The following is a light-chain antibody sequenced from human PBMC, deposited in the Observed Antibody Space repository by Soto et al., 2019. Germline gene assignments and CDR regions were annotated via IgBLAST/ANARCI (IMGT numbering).Light chain of an antibody. Sequence: QSALIQPASVSGSPGQSITISCTGTSSDVGGSNYVSWYQQHPHRAPKLLIYEVSYRPSGVSSRFSGSKSGNTASLTISGLQAEDEADYYCSSYTSSNTLEVLGVGTKLTVL. CDR2: EVS. V-gene: IGLV2-14*01. J-gene: IGLJ1*01. CDR1: SSDVGGSNY. CDR3: SSYTSSNTLEV.